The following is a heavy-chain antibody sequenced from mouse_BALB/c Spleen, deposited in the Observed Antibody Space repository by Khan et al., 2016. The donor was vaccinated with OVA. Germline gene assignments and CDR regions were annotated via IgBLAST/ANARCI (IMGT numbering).Heavy chain of an antibody. V-gene: IGHV5-15*02. Sequence: EVELVESGGGLVQPGGSRKLSCAASGFTFSDYGMAWIRQGPGKGPEWITFISSLAYNFYYADTVTGRFTISRENAKNTLYLVMNSQGSEDKALYYCARGGTGRFSYWGQGTLVTVSA. CDR2: ISSLAYNF. CDR3: ARGGTGRFSY. J-gene: IGHJ3*01. CDR1: GFTFSDYG. D-gene: IGHD3-1*01.